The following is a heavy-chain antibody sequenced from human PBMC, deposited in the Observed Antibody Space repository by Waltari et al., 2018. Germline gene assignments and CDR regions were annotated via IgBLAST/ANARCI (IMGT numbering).Heavy chain of an antibody. CDR1: GGSISSLY. CDR3: ARLSEVDSSSYFYNDF. J-gene: IGHJ4*02. Sequence: QVQLQESGPGLVKPSETLSLTCTVSGGSISSLYWRWIRQPPGKGLEWIGYIHSSGNTNYNPSLKSRATISVDTAKNQFSLKLNSVTAADTAVYYCARLSEVDSSSYFYNDFWGQGTLVTVSS. V-gene: IGHV4-4*09. CDR2: IHSSGNT. D-gene: IGHD3-22*01.